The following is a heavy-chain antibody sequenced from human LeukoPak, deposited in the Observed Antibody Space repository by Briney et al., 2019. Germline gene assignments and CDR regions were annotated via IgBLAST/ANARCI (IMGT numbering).Heavy chain of an antibody. D-gene: IGHD5-24*01. Sequence: GGSLRLSCAASGFTFSSYAMHWVRQAPGKGLEWVAVISHDGSNKYYADSVKGRFTISRDNSKNTLYLQMNSLRAGDTAVYYCARVRDGYNPPDYWGQGTLVTVSS. J-gene: IGHJ4*02. CDR3: ARVRDGYNPPDY. V-gene: IGHV3-30*04. CDR2: ISHDGSNK. CDR1: GFTFSSYA.